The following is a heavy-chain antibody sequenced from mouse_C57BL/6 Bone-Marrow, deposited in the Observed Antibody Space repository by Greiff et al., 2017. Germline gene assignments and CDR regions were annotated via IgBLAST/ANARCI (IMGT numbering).Heavy chain of an antibody. CDR3: ARTWDSAMDY. J-gene: IGHJ4*01. CDR2: IHPNSGST. Sequence: QVQLQQSGAELVKPGASVKLSCKASGYTFTSYWMHWVKQRPGQGLEWIGMIHPNSGSTNYNEKFKSKATLTVDKSSSTAYMQLSSLTSEDSAVYYCARTWDSAMDYWGQGTSVTVSS. V-gene: IGHV1-64*01. D-gene: IGHD3-3*01. CDR1: GYTFTSYW.